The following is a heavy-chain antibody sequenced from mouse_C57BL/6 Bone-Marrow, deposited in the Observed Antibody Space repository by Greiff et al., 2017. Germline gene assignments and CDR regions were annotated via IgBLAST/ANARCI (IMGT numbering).Heavy chain of an antibody. D-gene: IGHD1-3*01. CDR1: GYTFTSYW. V-gene: IGHV1-61*01. Sequence: QVQLQQPGAELVRPGSSVKLSCKASGYTFTSYWMDWVKQRPGQGLEWIGNIYPSDSETHYNQKFKDKATLTVDKSSSTAYMQLSSLTSEDSAVYYCAKARFSPFDYWGQGTTLTVSS. CDR2: IYPSDSET. CDR3: AKARFSPFDY. J-gene: IGHJ2*01.